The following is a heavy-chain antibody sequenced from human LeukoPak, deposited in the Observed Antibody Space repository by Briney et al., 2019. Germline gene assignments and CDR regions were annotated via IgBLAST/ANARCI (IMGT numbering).Heavy chain of an antibody. J-gene: IGHJ4*02. CDR2: ISGSGGST. D-gene: IGHD3-22*01. V-gene: IGHV3-23*01. CDR1: GFTFSSYG. Sequence: QPGGSLRLSCAASGFTFSSYGMSWVRQAPGKGLEWVSAISGSGGSTYYADSVKGRFTISRDNSKNTLYLQMNSLRAEDTAVYYCAKDRYYYDSSGYLYYFDYWGQGTLVTVSS. CDR3: AKDRYYYDSSGYLYYFDY.